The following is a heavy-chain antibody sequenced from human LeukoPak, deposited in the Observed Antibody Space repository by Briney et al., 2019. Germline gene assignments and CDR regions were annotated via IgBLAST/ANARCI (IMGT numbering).Heavy chain of an antibody. V-gene: IGHV4-39*01. J-gene: IGHJ4*02. CDR2: IYYSGST. CDR3: ARRGYSYGYMGY. CDR1: GGSISSSSYY. D-gene: IGHD5-18*01. Sequence: SETLSLTCTVSGGSISSSSYYWGWIRQPPGKGLEWIGSIYYSGSTYCNPSLKSRVTISVDTSKNQFSLKLSSVTAADTAVYYCARRGYSYGYMGYWGQGTLVTVSS.